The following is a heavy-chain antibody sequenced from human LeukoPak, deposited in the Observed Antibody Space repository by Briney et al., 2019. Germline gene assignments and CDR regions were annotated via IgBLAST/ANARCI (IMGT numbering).Heavy chain of an antibody. CDR3: ARVGRPLEGTTGLADY. D-gene: IGHD4-11*01. V-gene: IGHV4-34*01. CDR2: INHSGST. Sequence: PSETLSLTCAVYGGSFIDYYWSWIRQPPGKGLEWTGEINHSGSTNYNPSLESRVIISVDTSKNQFSLKLSSVTAADTAVYYCARVGRPLEGTTGLADYWGQGTLVTVSS. CDR1: GGSFIDYY. J-gene: IGHJ4*02.